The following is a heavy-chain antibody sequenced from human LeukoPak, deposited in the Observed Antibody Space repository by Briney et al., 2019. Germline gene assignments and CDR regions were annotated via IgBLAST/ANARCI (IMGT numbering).Heavy chain of an antibody. D-gene: IGHD6-13*01. Sequence: GESLKISCKCSGYSFTSYWIGWMRQVPGKGQGWVGTIYPGASHTTYSPSFQRQVPPSADKSLSPPYLQWSSLKASDTAIYYCARXGAAGTYGMDVWGQGTTVTVSS. CDR3: ARXGAAGTYGMDV. CDR1: GYSFTSYW. CDR2: IYPGASHT. V-gene: IGHV5-51*01. J-gene: IGHJ6*02.